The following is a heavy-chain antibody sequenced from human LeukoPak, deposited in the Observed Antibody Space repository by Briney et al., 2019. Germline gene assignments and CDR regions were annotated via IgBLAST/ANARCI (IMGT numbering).Heavy chain of an antibody. Sequence: GALRLSCAACGFTFSSYSMNWVGQPPGKGLEWIGSIYHSGSTYYNLSLKSRVTKSVDTSKNHFSLKPSSVTAAHTATYYCARHRRYYGSGSYYSDFDSWGQGILVTVSS. J-gene: IGHJ4*02. V-gene: IGHV4-38-2*01. CDR1: GFTFSSYS. CDR2: IYHSGST. CDR3: ARHRRYYGSGSYYSDFDS. D-gene: IGHD3-10*01.